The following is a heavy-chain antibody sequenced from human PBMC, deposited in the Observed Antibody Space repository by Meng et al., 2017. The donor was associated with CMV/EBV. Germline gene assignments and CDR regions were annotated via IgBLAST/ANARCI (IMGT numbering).Heavy chain of an antibody. CDR1: GGTFSSYA. J-gene: IGHJ5*02. V-gene: IGHV1-69*12. CDR2: IIPIFGTA. D-gene: IGHD6-6*01. Sequence: VQRVQSGAEVKKPGSSVKVSCKASGGTFSSYAISWVRQAPGQGLEWMGGIIPIFGTANYAQKFQGRATITADESTSTAYMELSSLRSEDTAVYYCARDYSGIAARPGFDPWGQGTLVTVSS. CDR3: ARDYSGIAARPGFDP.